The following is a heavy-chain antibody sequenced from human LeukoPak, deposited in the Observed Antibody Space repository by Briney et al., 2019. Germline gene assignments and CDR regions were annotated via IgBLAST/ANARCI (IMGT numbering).Heavy chain of an antibody. V-gene: IGHV3-21*05. CDR3: ARADYYRFDY. CDR2: ITSSGNHI. CDR1: GFTFTSYS. Sequence: PGRSLRLSCAASGFTFTSYSLNWVRQAPGKGLEWVSYITSSGNHIYYADSVKGRFTISRDNAKNSLYLQMNSLRAEDTAVYYCARADYYRFDYWGQGTLVTVSS. J-gene: IGHJ4*02. D-gene: IGHD3-22*01.